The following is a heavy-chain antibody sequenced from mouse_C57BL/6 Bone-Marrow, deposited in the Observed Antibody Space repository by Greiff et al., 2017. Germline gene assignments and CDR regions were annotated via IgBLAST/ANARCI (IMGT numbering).Heavy chain of an antibody. J-gene: IGHJ4*01. CDR3: YYDYFHYYAMDY. CDR2: IDPSDSYT. V-gene: IGHV1-59*01. CDR1: GYTFTSYW. Sequence: QVQLQQPGAELVRPGTSVKLSCKASGYTFTSYWMHWVKQRPGQGLEWIGVIDPSDSYTNYNQKFKGKATLTVDTSSSTAYMQLSSLTSEDSAVYYCYYDYFHYYAMDYWGQGTSVTVSS. D-gene: IGHD2-4*01.